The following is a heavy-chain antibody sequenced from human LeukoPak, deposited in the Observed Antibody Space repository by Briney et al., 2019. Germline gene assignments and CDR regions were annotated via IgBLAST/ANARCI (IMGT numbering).Heavy chain of an antibody. J-gene: IGHJ4*02. V-gene: IGHV4-59*12. Sequence: TSETLSLTCTVSGGSIGTYYWSWIRQPPGKGLEWIGYIYYNGHTDYNPSLRSRVTISVHTSKNQFSLKLSSVTAADTAVYYCAIKEGPWGQGTLVTVSS. CDR3: AIKEGP. CDR2: IYYNGHT. CDR1: GGSIGTYY.